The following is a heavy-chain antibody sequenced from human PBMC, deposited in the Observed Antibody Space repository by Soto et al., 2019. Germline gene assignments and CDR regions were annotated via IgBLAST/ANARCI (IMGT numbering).Heavy chain of an antibody. J-gene: IGHJ4*02. CDR1: GFTFNTYG. D-gene: IGHD3-22*01. Sequence: QVPLVESGGGVVQPGRSLRLSCAASGFTFNTYGMHWVRQAPGKGLEWVAVISYDGSNKYYADSVKGRFTISRDNSKKTLYLQMNSLRAEDTAVYYCAKVSQPMIVVVITDYWGQGTLVTVSS. CDR2: ISYDGSNK. V-gene: IGHV3-30*18. CDR3: AKVSQPMIVVVITDY.